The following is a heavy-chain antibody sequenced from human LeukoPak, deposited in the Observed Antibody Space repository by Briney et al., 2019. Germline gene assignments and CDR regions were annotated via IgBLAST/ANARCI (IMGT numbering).Heavy chain of an antibody. CDR2: ISSNEGST. CDR3: ARDSLTLSLNGMDV. Sequence: GGSLRLSCAAYGFTFSSYAMHLVRQAPGKGLEYVSAISSNEGSTYYANSVKGRFTISRDNSKNTLYLQMGSLRAEDMAVYYCARDSLTLSLNGMDVWGQGTTVTVSS. V-gene: IGHV3-64*01. CDR1: GFTFSSYA. J-gene: IGHJ6*02. D-gene: IGHD1-14*01.